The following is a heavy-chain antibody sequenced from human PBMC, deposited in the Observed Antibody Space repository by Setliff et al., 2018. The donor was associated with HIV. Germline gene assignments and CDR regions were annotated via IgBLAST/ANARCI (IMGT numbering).Heavy chain of an antibody. CDR1: GFSLSTYGVG. J-gene: IGHJ4*02. V-gene: IGHV2-5*02. CDR3: AHYYYDSSGYLHFFDY. D-gene: IGHD3-22*01. CDR2: IFWDDDK. Sequence: ESGPTLVNPTQTLTLTCTFSGFSLSTYGVGVSWIRQPPGKALKWLALIFWDDDKRYSPSLKSRLTITKDTSKNQVVLTMTNMDPVDTATYFCAHYYYDSSGYLHFFDYWGQGTLVTVSS.